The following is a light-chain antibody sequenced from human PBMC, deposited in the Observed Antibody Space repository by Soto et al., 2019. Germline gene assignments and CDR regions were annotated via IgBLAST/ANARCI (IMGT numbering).Light chain of an antibody. J-gene: IGKJ4*01. Sequence: EIVLTQSPGTLSLSPGERATLSCRASQSVSNNYLAWYQQKPGQAPRLLIYGASSRATGIPDRFSGSGCATDFTLTISRLEPEDFSVYYCQHYITSQLTFGGGTKVEIK. V-gene: IGKV3-20*01. CDR1: QSVSNNY. CDR2: GAS. CDR3: QHYITSQLT.